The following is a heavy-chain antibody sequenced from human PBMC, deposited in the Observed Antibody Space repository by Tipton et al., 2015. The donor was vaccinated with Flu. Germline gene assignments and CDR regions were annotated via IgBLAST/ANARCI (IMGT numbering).Heavy chain of an antibody. J-gene: IGHJ1*01. CDR3: ARDLRPSRWTPPQY. D-gene: IGHD6-13*01. CDR1: GFTFNDYT. Sequence: SLRLSCAASGFTFNDYTMHWVRQAPGQGLEWVSSINWVSSAVGYAVSVRGRFTISRDDAKNSLYLQMNSLRADDTALYYCARDLRPSRWTPPQYWGQGTLVTVSS. CDR2: INWVSSAV. V-gene: IGHV3-9*01.